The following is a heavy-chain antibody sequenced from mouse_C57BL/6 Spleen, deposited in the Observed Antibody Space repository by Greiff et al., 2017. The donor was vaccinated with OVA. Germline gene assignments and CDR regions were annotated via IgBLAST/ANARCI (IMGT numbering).Heavy chain of an antibody. CDR2: IDPETGGT. V-gene: IGHV1-15*01. J-gene: IGHJ3*01. D-gene: IGHD4-1*02. CDR1: GYTFTDYE. Sequence: VKLQESGAELVRPGASVTLSCKASGYTFTDYEMHWVKQTPVHGLEWIGAIDPETGGTAYNQKFKGKAILTADKSSSTAYMELRSLTSEDSAVYYCTPSTSWFAYWGQGTLVTVSA. CDR3: TPSTSWFAY.